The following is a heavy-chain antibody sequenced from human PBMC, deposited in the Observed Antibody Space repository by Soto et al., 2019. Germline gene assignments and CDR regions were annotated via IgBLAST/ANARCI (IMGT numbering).Heavy chain of an antibody. CDR2: IIPIPDIT. Sequence: QVQLVQSGAEVRKPGSSVKVSCKAPGGTFSTYIISWVRQAPGQGLEWMGRIIPIPDITNYAQKFQGRVTVTAERSTSTAYMELTSLKSADTAVYYCARDRITTRGDAFDLWGQGTMVTVSS. V-gene: IGHV1-69*08. J-gene: IGHJ3*01. CDR1: GGTFSTYI. D-gene: IGHD3-3*01. CDR3: ARDRITTRGDAFDL.